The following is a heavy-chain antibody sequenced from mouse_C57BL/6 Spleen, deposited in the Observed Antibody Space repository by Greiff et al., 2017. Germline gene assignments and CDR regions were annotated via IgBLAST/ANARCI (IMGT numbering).Heavy chain of an antibody. CDR3: ARQFIYYFDY. D-gene: IGHD1-1*01. CDR1: GYTFTSYW. CDR2: IDPSDSYT. V-gene: IGHV1-69*01. Sequence: QVQLQQPGAELVMPGASVKLSCKASGYTFTSYWMHWVKQRPGQGLEWIGEIDPSDSYTNYNQKFKGKSTLTVDKSSSAAYMQLSSLTSGGSAVYYCARQFIYYFDYWGQGTTLTVSS. J-gene: IGHJ2*01.